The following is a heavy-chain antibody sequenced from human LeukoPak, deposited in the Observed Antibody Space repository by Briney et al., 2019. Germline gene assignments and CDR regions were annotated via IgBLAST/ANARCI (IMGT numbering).Heavy chain of an antibody. CDR2: ISAYNGNT. V-gene: IGHV1-18*01. Sequence: ASVKVSCKASGYTFTSYGISWVRQAPGQGLEWMGWISAYNGNTNYAQKLQGRVTMTTDTSTSTAYMELRSLRSDDTAVYYCTRWDCTTTGCYPFDYWGQGTLVTVSS. CDR1: GYTFTSYG. CDR3: TRWDCTTTGCYPFDY. D-gene: IGHD2-2*01. J-gene: IGHJ4*02.